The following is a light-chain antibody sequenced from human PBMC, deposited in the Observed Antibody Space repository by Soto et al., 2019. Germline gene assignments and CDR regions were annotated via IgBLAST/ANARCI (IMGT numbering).Light chain of an antibody. Sequence: DIVMTQSPASLAVSLGARATTNCKSSHNLLYTSNNKNYLAWYQHKAGQPPQLLIYWASTRESGVPDRFSGSGSGTDFTLTIRNLKAEDGAVYYCQQYYDTPYTFGQGTKLEI. V-gene: IGKV4-1*01. CDR3: QQYYDTPYT. CDR1: HNLLYTSNNKNY. CDR2: WAS. J-gene: IGKJ2*01.